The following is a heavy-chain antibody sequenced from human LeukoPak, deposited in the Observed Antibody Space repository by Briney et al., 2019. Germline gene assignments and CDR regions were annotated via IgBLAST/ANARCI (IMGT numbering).Heavy chain of an antibody. Sequence: GGSLRLSCAAPGFSFSSYGMHWVRQAPGKGLEWVAYMRSDGSTKYYADSVKGRFTISRDNSKNTLYLQMNSLRPEDTAVYYCAKGYDSSGYYLDQWGQGTLVTVSP. CDR1: GFSFSSYG. V-gene: IGHV3-30*02. J-gene: IGHJ4*02. CDR3: AKGYDSSGYYLDQ. CDR2: MRSDGSTK. D-gene: IGHD3-22*01.